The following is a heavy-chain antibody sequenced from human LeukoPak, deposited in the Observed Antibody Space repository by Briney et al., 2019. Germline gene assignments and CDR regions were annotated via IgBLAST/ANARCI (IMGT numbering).Heavy chain of an antibody. CDR2: ISSSSGYT. J-gene: IGHJ4*02. CDR1: GLTFSSYS. D-gene: IGHD4-23*01. Sequence: GGSLRLSCAASGLTFSSYSMNWVRQAPGKGLKWVSWISSSSGYTNYADSMKGRFTISRDNAKNSLYLQMNSLRAEDTAVYYCARISTVVKSGDYWGQGTPVTVSS. CDR3: ARISTVVKSGDY. V-gene: IGHV3-21*01.